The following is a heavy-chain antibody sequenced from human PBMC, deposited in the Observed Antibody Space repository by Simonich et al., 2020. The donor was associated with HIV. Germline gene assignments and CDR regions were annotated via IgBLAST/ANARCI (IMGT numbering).Heavy chain of an antibody. J-gene: IGHJ3*02. CDR2: IYYTGST. CDR1: GGSISKNNYY. Sequence: QLQLQESGPGLVKPSETLSLTCTVSGGSISKNNYYWGWIRQPPGKGLEWIGSIYYTGSTQYKPSRKSRVTISVDTSKNQFSLKLSSVTAADTAVYYCARLPRSGTTMKAFDIWGQGTMVTVSS. CDR3: ARLPRSGTTMKAFDI. V-gene: IGHV4-39*01. D-gene: IGHD3-3*01.